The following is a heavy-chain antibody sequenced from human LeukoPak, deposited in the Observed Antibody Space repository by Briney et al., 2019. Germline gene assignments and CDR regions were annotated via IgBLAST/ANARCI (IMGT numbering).Heavy chain of an antibody. CDR1: GGSISSGGYS. D-gene: IGHD5-18*01. J-gene: IGHJ4*02. Sequence: PSQTLSLTCVVSGGSISSGGYSWTWTRQPPGKGLEWVGYIYHSGSTYYNPSLKSRVTISVDRSKSQFSLRRDSGTAADTAVYYCARQGYSYADDYWGQGILVTVSS. V-gene: IGHV4-30-2*01. CDR2: IYHSGST. CDR3: ARQGYSYADDY.